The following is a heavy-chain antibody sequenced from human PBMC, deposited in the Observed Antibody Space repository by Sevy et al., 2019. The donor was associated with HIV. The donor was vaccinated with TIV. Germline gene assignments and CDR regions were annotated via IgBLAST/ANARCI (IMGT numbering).Heavy chain of an antibody. Sequence: GGSLRLSCAASGFTSSGYWMNWVRQAPGKGLEWVAKIKPDGSEKYYVDSVKGRFSISRDNAKNSLFLQMNSLRAEDTAVYYCAKDVYWGQGTLVTVSS. CDR1: GFTSSGYW. CDR2: IKPDGSEK. V-gene: IGHV3-7*03. J-gene: IGHJ4*02. CDR3: AKDVY.